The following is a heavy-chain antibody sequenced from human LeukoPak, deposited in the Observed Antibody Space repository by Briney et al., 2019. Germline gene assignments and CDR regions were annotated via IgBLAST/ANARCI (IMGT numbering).Heavy chain of an antibody. D-gene: IGHD3-10*01. CDR1: GGSISSYY. J-gene: IGHJ4*02. CDR3: ARVREVRGVIIQYYFDY. CDR2: IYYSGST. V-gene: IGHV4-59*01. Sequence: SETLSLTCTVSGGSISSYYWSWIRQPPGKGLEWIGYIYYSGSTNYNPSLKSRVTISVDTSKNQFSLKLSSVTAADTAVYYCARVREVRGVIIQYYFDYWGQGTLATVSS.